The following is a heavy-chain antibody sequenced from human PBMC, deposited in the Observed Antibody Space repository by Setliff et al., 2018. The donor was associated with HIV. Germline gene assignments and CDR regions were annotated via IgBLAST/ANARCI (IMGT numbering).Heavy chain of an antibody. CDR3: ARGEPTILVVPAAFFDY. CDR2: IQHSGRI. CDR1: GGSFSGYC. D-gene: IGHD2-2*01. J-gene: IGHJ4*02. Sequence: PSETLSLTCAVYGGSFSGYCWSWIRQPPGKGLEWIGEIQHSGRINYNPSLRSRVTTSVDTSKNQFSLKLSSVTAADTAVYYCARGEPTILVVPAAFFDYWGQGTLVTVSS. V-gene: IGHV4-34*01.